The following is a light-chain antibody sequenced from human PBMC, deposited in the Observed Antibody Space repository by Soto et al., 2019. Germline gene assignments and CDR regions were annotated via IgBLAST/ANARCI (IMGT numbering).Light chain of an antibody. CDR2: DAS. CDR1: QSVSSY. V-gene: IGKV3-11*01. J-gene: IGKJ1*01. Sequence: EIVLTQSPAILSMSPGERATLSCRASQSVSSYFAWYQQKPGQAPRLLIYDASNRATGVPARFSGSGSGTDFTLTISSLEPEDFAVYYCQQRMYWSATFGQGAKV. CDR3: QQRMYWSAT.